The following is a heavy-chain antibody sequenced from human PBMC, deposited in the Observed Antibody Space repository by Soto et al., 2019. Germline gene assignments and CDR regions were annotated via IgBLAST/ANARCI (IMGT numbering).Heavy chain of an antibody. CDR2: INHSGST. J-gene: IGHJ6*02. V-gene: IGHV4-34*01. Sequence: SQTLSLTCAVYGGTFSGHYWRWIRQPPGKGLEWIGEINHSGSTNYNPSFKSRVTISVDTSKNQFSLKLGSVTAADSAVYYCARRYRTFYGSGSYKCGHGMDVWGQGTTVTVSS. D-gene: IGHD3-10*01. CDR3: ARRYRTFYGSGSYKCGHGMDV. CDR1: GGTFSGHY.